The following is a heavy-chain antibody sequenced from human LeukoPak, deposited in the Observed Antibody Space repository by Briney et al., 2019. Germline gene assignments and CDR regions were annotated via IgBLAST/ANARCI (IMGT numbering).Heavy chain of an antibody. CDR2: INWNGGST. J-gene: IGHJ4*02. D-gene: IGHD6-13*01. CDR1: GFTCDDYG. Sequence: GGSLRLSCAASGFTCDDYGMSWVRQAPGKGLEWVSGINWNGGSTGYADSVKGRFTISRDNAKNSLYLQMNSLRAEDTALYYCARDGIYSSSWYSPSDYWGQGTLVTVSS. CDR3: ARDGIYSSSWYSPSDY. V-gene: IGHV3-20*04.